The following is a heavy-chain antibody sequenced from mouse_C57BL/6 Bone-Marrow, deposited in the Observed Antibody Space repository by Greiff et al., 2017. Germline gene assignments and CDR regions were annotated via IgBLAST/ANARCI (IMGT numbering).Heavy chain of an antibody. V-gene: IGHV5-16*01. CDR3: ARDPSTTVVARYWYFDV. D-gene: IGHD1-1*01. CDR1: GFTFSDYY. Sequence: EVMLVESEGGLVQPGSSMKLSCTASGFTFSDYYMAWVRQVPEKGLEWVANINYDGSSTYYLDSLKSRFIISRDNAKNILYLQMSSLKSEDTATYYCARDPSTTVVARYWYFDVWGTGTTVTVSA. CDR2: INYDGSST. J-gene: IGHJ1*03.